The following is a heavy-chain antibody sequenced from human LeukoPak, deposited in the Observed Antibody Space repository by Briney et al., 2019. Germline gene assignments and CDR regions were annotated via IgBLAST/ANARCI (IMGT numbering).Heavy chain of an antibody. CDR2: IHYSGTT. Sequence: SETLSLTCAVSGYSISSGYQWAWIRQPPGKGLEWLGSIHYSGTTYYKASLKSRVTISVDTSQNQFSLKLTSVTAADTAVYYCAREGRSSSFDYWGQGTLITVSS. D-gene: IGHD6-13*01. J-gene: IGHJ4*02. CDR1: GYSISSGYQ. CDR3: AREGRSSSFDY. V-gene: IGHV4-38-2*02.